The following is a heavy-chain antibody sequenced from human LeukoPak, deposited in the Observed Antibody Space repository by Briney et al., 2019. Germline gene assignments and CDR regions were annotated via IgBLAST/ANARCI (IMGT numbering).Heavy chain of an antibody. CDR3: ATPGYYYGSGSYYNPRPIDY. Sequence: GGSLRLSCAASGFTFSSYAMSWVRQAPGKGLEWVSAISGSGGGTYYADSVKGRFTISRDNSKNTLYLQMNSLRAEDTAVYYCATPGYYYGSGSYYNPRPIDYWGQGTLVTVSS. CDR2: ISGSGGGT. D-gene: IGHD3-10*01. J-gene: IGHJ4*02. CDR1: GFTFSSYA. V-gene: IGHV3-23*01.